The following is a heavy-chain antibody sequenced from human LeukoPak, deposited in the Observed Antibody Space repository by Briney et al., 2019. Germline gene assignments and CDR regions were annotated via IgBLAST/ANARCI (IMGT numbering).Heavy chain of an antibody. D-gene: IGHD6-19*01. CDR3: ARDGYCSGWYPVGGYSDY. CDR1: RFTFSSYA. Sequence: PGGSLRLSCAASRFTFSSYALHWVSQAPGKGLEWVAAISYDGGNEYYADSVKGRFTVSRDNSKNTLYLQMNSLRAEDTAVYYCARDGYCSGWYPVGGYSDYWGQGTLVTVSS. V-gene: IGHV3-30-3*01. J-gene: IGHJ4*02. CDR2: ISYDGGNE.